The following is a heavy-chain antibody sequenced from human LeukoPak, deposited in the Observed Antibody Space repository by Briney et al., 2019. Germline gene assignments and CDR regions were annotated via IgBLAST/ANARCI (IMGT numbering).Heavy chain of an antibody. CDR3: ARDPFTYYYDSSGYDMNIYHFDY. CDR1: GFTFSSYW. CDR2: IKQDGSEK. Sequence: GGSLRLSCAASGFTFSSYWMSWVRQAPGKGLEWVANIKQDGSEKYYVDSVKGRFTISRDNAKNSLYLQMNSLRAEDTAVYYCARDPFTYYYDSSGYDMNIYHFDYWGQGTLVTVSS. D-gene: IGHD3-22*01. J-gene: IGHJ4*02. V-gene: IGHV3-7*01.